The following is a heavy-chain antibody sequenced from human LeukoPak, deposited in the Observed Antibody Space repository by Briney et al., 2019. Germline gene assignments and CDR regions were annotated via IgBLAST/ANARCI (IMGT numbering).Heavy chain of an antibody. D-gene: IGHD3-16*01. CDR2: IYYSGST. CDR1: GGSISSYY. J-gene: IGHJ3*02. Sequence: LETLSLTCTVSGGSISSYYWSWIRQPPGKGLEWIGYIYYSGSTNYNPSLKSRVTISVDTSKNQFSLKLSSVTAADTAVYYCARTSGGIFDAFDIWGQGTMVTVSS. CDR3: ARTSGGIFDAFDI. V-gene: IGHV4-59*01.